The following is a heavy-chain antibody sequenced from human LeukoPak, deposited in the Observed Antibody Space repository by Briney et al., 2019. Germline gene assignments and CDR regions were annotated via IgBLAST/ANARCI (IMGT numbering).Heavy chain of an antibody. V-gene: IGHV4-39*07. CDR2: IYYSGST. J-gene: IGHJ6*02. CDR1: GGSISTGSYY. Sequence: PSETLSLTCTVSGGSISTGSYYWRGFRQPPGKGLEWIGSIYYSGSTSYNPSLKSRVTISEDTTKNQISLKLSSVNAADTAVYYCASMSGLYAMEVWGQGTTVTVS. D-gene: IGHD3-10*01. CDR3: ASMSGLYAMEV.